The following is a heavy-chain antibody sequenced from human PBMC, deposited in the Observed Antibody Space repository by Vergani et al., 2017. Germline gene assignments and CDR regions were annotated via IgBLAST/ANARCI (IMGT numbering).Heavy chain of an antibody. Sequence: QVQLQESGPGLVKPSQTLSLTCTVSGGSISSDGYYWSWIRQHPGRGLEWIGYIYYSGSTYYNPSLKSRVTISVDTSKNQFSLKLSSVTAADTAVYYCARALYYEFWSGYMGLDAFDIWGQGTMVTVSS. CDR1: GGSISSDGYY. CDR2: IYYSGST. D-gene: IGHD3-3*01. V-gene: IGHV4-31*03. CDR3: ARALYYEFWSGYMGLDAFDI. J-gene: IGHJ3*02.